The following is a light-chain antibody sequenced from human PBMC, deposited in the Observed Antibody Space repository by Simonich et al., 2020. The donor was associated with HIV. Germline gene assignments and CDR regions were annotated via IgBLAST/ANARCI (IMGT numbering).Light chain of an antibody. CDR1: SSNIGSNT. V-gene: IGLV1-44*01. J-gene: IGLJ3*02. CDR2: SNN. CDR3: QSSDSSLSGSV. Sequence: QSVLTQPPSASGTPGQRVTISCSGSSSNIGSNTVNWYPQLPGTAPKLLIYSNNQRPSGCPDRCSGSKSGTSASLAITGLQADDEADYYCQSSDSSLSGSVFGGGTKLTVL.